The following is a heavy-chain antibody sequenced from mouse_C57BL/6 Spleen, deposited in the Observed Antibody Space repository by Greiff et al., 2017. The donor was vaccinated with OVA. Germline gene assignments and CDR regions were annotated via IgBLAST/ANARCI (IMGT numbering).Heavy chain of an antibody. CDR2: ISGGGGNT. V-gene: IGHV5-9*04. Sequence: EVHLVESGGGLVKPGGSLKLSCAASGFTFSSYTMSWVRQTPEKRLEWVATISGGGGNTYYPDSVKGRFTISRDNAKNTLYLQMSSLRSEDTAVYYCARQWELAHFDYWGQGTTLTVSS. CDR1: GFTFSSYT. J-gene: IGHJ2*01. CDR3: ARQWELAHFDY. D-gene: IGHD4-1*01.